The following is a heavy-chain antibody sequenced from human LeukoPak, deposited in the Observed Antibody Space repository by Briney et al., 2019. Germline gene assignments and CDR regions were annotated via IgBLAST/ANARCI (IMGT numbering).Heavy chain of an antibody. CDR1: GGSISSYY. Sequence: PSETLSLTCTVYGGSISSYYWSWIRQPPGKGLEWIGYIYTSGSTNYNPSLKSRVTISVDTSKNQFSLKLSSVTAADTAVYYCARVSYYGSGSYFPRSNAFDIWGQGTMVTVSS. D-gene: IGHD3-10*01. CDR2: IYTSGST. CDR3: ARVSYYGSGSYFPRSNAFDI. J-gene: IGHJ3*02. V-gene: IGHV4-4*09.